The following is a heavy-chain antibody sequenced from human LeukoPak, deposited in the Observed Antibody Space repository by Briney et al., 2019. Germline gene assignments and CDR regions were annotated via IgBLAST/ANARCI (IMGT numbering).Heavy chain of an antibody. CDR1: GVTFSNYF. CDR3: ARNWFDP. CDR2: IRGDGTDT. Sequence: GESLRLSCAASGVTFSNYFMTWVRQAPGKGLEWVSSIRGDGTDTYYADSVKGRFTLSRDKSKNTVYLQMNSLRFEDTAMYYCARNWFDPWGQGTLVTVSS. J-gene: IGHJ5*02. V-gene: IGHV3-23*01.